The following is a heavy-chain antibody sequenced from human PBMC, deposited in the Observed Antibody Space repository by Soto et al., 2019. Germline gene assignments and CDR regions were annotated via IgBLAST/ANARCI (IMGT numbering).Heavy chain of an antibody. D-gene: IGHD1-26*01. CDR3: AGFDSGSYLNWFDP. Sequence: GASVKVSCKASGGTFSSYAISWVRQAPGQGLEWMGGIIPIFGTANYAQKFQGRVTITADKSTSTAYMELSSLRSEDTAVYYCAGFDSGSYLNWFDPWGQGTRVTVSS. J-gene: IGHJ5*02. CDR2: IIPIFGTA. V-gene: IGHV1-69*06. CDR1: GGTFSSYA.